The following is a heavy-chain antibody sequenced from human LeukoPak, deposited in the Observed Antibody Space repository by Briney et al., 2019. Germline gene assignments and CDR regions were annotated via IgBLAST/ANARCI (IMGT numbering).Heavy chain of an antibody. CDR3: AKDESGGGYYGMDV. CDR1: GFTFDDYA. Sequence: GGSLRLSCAASGFTFDDYAMHWVRQAPGKGLEWVSGISWNSGSIGYADSVKGRFTISRDNAKNSLYLQMNSLRAEDTALYYCAKDESGGGYYGMDVWGQGTTVTVSS. J-gene: IGHJ6*02. D-gene: IGHD2-15*01. V-gene: IGHV3-9*01. CDR2: ISWNSGSI.